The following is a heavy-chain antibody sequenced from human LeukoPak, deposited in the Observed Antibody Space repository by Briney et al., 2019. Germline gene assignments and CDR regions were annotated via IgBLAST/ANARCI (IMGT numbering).Heavy chain of an antibody. CDR2: ICHSGGT. CDR1: GGSISSGGYY. V-gene: IGHV4-30-2*01. D-gene: IGHD6-13*01. CDR3: ARLTYSTREVDY. J-gene: IGHJ4*02. Sequence: SETLSLTCTVSGGSISSGGYYWSWIRQPPGKGLEWIGYICHSGGTYYNPSLKSRVTTSVDTSKKQFSLRLSSVTAADTAVYYCARLTYSTREVDYWGQGTLVTVSS.